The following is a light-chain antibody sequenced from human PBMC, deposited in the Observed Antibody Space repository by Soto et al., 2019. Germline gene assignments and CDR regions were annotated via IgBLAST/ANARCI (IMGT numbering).Light chain of an antibody. CDR2: GAS. J-gene: IGKJ1*01. CDR3: QQYGSSRWT. Sequence: EIELTQSPGTLSLSPGERATLSCRASQSVSNNYLAWYQQKPGQAPRLLIYGASSRATGIPDRFSGSGSGTDFTLTISRLEPEDFAVYYCQQYGSSRWTFGQGTKVDIK. CDR1: QSVSNNY. V-gene: IGKV3-20*01.